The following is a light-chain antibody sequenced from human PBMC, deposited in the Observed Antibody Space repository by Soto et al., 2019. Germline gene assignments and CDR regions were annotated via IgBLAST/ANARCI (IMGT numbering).Light chain of an antibody. CDR3: QQRSKWPTST. J-gene: IGKJ5*01. V-gene: IGKV3-11*01. Sequence: TVLTQCPCTLSLSLGERATLSCRASESINSNYLAWYQQKPGQATRILXXDQXNRATGIPPRFIGSGSGKDFTLAISSLEPEDFPMYYCQQRSKWPTSTFGQGTRLEIK. CDR2: DQX. CDR1: ESINSNY.